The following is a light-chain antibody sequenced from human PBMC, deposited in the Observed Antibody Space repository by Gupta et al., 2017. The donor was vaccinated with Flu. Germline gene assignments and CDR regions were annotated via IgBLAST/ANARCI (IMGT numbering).Light chain of an antibody. CDR3: NSRDSSGNQWV. V-gene: IGLV3-19*01. J-gene: IGLJ3*02. CDR1: SLRSYY. CDR2: GKK. Sequence: SSELTQEPAVSVALGQTVRITCQGDSLRSYYASWYQQKSGQAPVLVIYGKKNRHSGIPDRFAQAEDEADDYCNSRDSSGNQWVFGGGTKLTVL.